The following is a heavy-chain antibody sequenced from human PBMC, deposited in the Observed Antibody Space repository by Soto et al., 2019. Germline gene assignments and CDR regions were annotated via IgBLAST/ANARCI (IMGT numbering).Heavy chain of an antibody. D-gene: IGHD6-6*01. CDR1: GYTFTTYD. CDR2: TSPSSGGT. V-gene: IGHV1-8*01. CDR3: ARDFGSSSGWFDP. Sequence: QVQLVQSGAEVKKPGASVKVSCKASGYTFTTYDLNWVRQVTGQGLEWLGWTSPSSGGTGFAQKFQGRITMTRNTSISTAYMELSDLRSEDTAVYYCARDFGSSSGWFDPWCQGTLVTVSS. J-gene: IGHJ5*02.